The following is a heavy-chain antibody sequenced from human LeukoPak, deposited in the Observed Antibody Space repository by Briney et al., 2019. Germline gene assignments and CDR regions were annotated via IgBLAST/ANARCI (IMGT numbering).Heavy chain of an antibody. J-gene: IGHJ3*02. V-gene: IGHV4-61*01. CDR2: IYYSGST. D-gene: IGHD1-1*01. Sequence: PSETLSLTCTVSGVSVSSGSYYWSWIRQPPGKGLEWIGNIYYSGSTNYNPSLKSRVTISVDTSKNQFSLKLSSVTAADTAVYYCARVQLERRDAFDIWGQGTMVTVSS. CDR1: GVSVSSGSYY. CDR3: ARVQLERRDAFDI.